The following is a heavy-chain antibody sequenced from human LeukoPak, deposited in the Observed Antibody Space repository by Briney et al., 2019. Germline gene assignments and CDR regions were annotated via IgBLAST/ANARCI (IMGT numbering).Heavy chain of an antibody. Sequence: SETLSLTCAVYGGSFSGYYWSWIRQPPGKGLEWIGEINHSGSTNYNPSLKSRVTISVDTSKNQFSLKLSSVTAADTAVYYCARFTRYWGQGTLVPVSS. CDR2: INHSGST. V-gene: IGHV4-34*01. J-gene: IGHJ4*02. D-gene: IGHD3-16*01. CDR1: GGSFSGYY. CDR3: ARFTRY.